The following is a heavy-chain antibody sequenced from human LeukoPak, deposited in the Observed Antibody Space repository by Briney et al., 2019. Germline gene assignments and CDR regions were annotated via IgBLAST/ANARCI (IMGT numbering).Heavy chain of an antibody. CDR1: GFSFTTYS. D-gene: IGHD5-18*01. J-gene: IGHJ4*02. Sequence: GGSLRLSCAASGFSFTTYSMHWVRQAPGKGLEWVAVMSYDGSNKYYADSVKGRFTISRDNSKNTLYLQMNSLRAEDTAVYYCARERQDTDMAFYPHYWGQGTLVTVSS. CDR3: ARERQDTDMAFYPHY. V-gene: IGHV3-30*04. CDR2: MSYDGSNK.